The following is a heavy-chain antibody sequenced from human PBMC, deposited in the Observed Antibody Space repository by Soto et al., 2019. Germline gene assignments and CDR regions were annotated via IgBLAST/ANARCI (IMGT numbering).Heavy chain of an antibody. CDR2: IWYDGSNK. Sequence: GGSLRLSCAASGFTFSSYGMHWVRQAPGKGLEWVAVIWYDGSNKYYADSVKGRFTISRDNSKNTLYLQMNSLRAEDTAVYYCASSYCGGDCSDAFDIWGQGTMVIVSS. V-gene: IGHV3-33*01. D-gene: IGHD2-21*02. CDR3: ASSYCGGDCSDAFDI. CDR1: GFTFSSYG. J-gene: IGHJ3*02.